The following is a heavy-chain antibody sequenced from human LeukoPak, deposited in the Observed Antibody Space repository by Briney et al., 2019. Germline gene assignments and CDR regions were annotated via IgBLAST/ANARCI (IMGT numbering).Heavy chain of an antibody. CDR1: GFTFSDYY. Sequence: GGSLRLSCAASGFTFSDYYMTWIRQAPGKGLEWISYISSSGSTIYYADSVKGRFAISRDNAKNSLYLQMNSLRAEDTAVYYCAREKLANYYDSSGYYYPYYYGMDVWGQGTTVTVSS. CDR3: AREKLANYYDSSGYYYPYYYGMDV. V-gene: IGHV3-11*04. J-gene: IGHJ6*02. D-gene: IGHD3-22*01. CDR2: ISSSGSTI.